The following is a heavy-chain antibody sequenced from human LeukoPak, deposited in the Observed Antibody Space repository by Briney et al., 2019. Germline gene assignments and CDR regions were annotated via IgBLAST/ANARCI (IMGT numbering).Heavy chain of an antibody. V-gene: IGHV3-23*01. CDR1: GFTFSSYS. CDR2: ISGSGGST. D-gene: IGHD2-21*01. J-gene: IGHJ4*02. CDR3: AKVKGIRGLYFDY. Sequence: PGGSLRLSCAASGFTFSSYSMNWVRQAPGKGLEWVSAISGSGGSTYYADSVKGRFTISRDNSKNTLYLQMNSLRAEDTAVYYCAKVKGIRGLYFDYWGQGTLVTVSS.